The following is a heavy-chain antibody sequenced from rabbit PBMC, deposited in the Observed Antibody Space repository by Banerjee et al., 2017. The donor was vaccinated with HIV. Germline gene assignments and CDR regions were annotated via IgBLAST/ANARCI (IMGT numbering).Heavy chain of an antibody. D-gene: IGHD2-1*01. Sequence: QEQLVESGGDLVQPEGSLTLTCKASGLDFSSSYWIYWVRQAPGKGLELIACIYTSSGSTWYASWAKGRFTISKTSSTTVTLQMTSLTAADTATYFCARDYIYGDGDYAFTLWGPGTLVTVS. CDR2: IYTSSGST. V-gene: IGHV1S45*01. CDR3: ARDYIYGDGDYAFTL. J-gene: IGHJ4*01. CDR1: GLDFSSSYW.